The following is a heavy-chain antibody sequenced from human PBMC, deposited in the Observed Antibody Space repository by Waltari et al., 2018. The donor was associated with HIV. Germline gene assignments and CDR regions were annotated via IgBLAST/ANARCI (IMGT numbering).Heavy chain of an antibody. V-gene: IGHV1-18*01. CDR3: ARGGYYYGSGGSPAWYYGMDV. Sequence: QVQLVQSGVEVKKPGASVTVSCKASGYPFTSYGISWVRQAPGQGLEWMGWISPNNGNTNYAQKLQGRVSMTTDTSTSTAYMDLRSLRSDDTAVYYCARGGYYYGSGGSPAWYYGMDVWGQGTTVTVSS. CDR1: GYPFTSYG. CDR2: ISPNNGNT. J-gene: IGHJ6*02. D-gene: IGHD3-10*01.